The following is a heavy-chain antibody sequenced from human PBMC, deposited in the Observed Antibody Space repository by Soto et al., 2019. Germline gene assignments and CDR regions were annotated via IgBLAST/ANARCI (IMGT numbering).Heavy chain of an antibody. V-gene: IGHV2-5*02. Sequence: QITLKESGPPLVKPTQTLTLTCTFSGFSLSTRGVGVGWIRQPPGKALEWLALIYWDDDKRHSPSLKSRHTITKDTSKNQVVLTMTNMDPVETAAYYCAHKTLYDSSGCYLRYFDYWGQGTLVTVSS. J-gene: IGHJ4*02. D-gene: IGHD3-22*01. CDR1: GFSLSTRGVG. CDR2: IYWDDDK. CDR3: AHKTLYDSSGCYLRYFDY.